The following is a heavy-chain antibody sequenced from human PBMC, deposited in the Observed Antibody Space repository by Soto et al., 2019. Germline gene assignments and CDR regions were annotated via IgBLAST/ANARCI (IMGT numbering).Heavy chain of an antibody. V-gene: IGHV3-30*18. CDR2: ISYDGIKK. CDR3: AKSSGFFAYFDY. Sequence: QVQLVESGGGVVQPGRSLRLSCAASGFTFSRYGMHWVRQAPGKGLEWVAVISYDGIKKYYTDSVKGRFTISRDTSKNTLYLHMNSLIPEDTAVYYCAKSSGFFAYFDYWGQGTLVTVSS. J-gene: IGHJ4*02. D-gene: IGHD3-22*01. CDR1: GFTFSRYG.